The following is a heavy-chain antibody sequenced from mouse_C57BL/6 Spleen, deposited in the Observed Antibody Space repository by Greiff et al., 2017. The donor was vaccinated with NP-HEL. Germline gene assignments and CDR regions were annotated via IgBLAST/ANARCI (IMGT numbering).Heavy chain of an antibody. V-gene: IGHV1-26*01. CDR2: INPNNGGT. J-gene: IGHJ2*01. D-gene: IGHD2-4*01. CDR1: GYTFTDYY. CDR3: ARSTMITSYFDY. Sequence: EVQLQQSGPELVKPGASVKISCTASGYTFTDYYMNWVKQSHGKSLEWIGDINPNNGGTSYNQKFKGKATLTVDKSSSTAYMELRSLTSEDSAVYYCARSTMITSYFDYWGQGTTLTVSS.